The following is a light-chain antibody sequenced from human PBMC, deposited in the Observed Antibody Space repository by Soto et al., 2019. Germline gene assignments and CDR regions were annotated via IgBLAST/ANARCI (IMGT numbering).Light chain of an antibody. J-gene: IGKJ4*01. Sequence: MTPAPLSLVAAWRIRVSLNFSRSLPISNYLAWYQQKPGKIPNLLIYAASTLQAGVPSRFSGSGSGTDFTLTISSLQPEDVAAYYCQKYNSAPLTFGGGTKVDIK. CDR2: AAS. CDR3: QKYNSAPLT. CDR1: LPISNY. V-gene: IGKV1-27*01.